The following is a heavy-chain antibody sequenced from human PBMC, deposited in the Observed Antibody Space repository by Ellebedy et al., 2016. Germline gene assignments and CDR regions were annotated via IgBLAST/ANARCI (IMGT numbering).Heavy chain of an antibody. CDR2: ISWDSAVI. Sequence: GGSLRLXCAGSGFTFNDYALHWVRQAPGKGLEWVSGISWDSAVIGYSGSVKGRFTISKDSAKNCLYLQMNSLRPEDTAFYYCAKGTMDYHWGQGTLVTVSS. CDR1: GFTFNDYA. V-gene: IGHV3-9*01. CDR3: AKGTMDYH. J-gene: IGHJ5*02. D-gene: IGHD4/OR15-4a*01.